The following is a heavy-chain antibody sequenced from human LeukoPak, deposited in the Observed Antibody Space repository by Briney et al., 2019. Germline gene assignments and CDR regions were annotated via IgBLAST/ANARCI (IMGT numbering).Heavy chain of an antibody. CDR3: AKDRRFGYYYYYMDV. D-gene: IGHD3-10*01. CDR2: IRYDGSNK. V-gene: IGHV3-30*02. CDR1: GFTFSSYG. J-gene: IGHJ6*03. Sequence: GGSLRLSCAASGFTFSSYGMHWVRQAPGKGLEWVAFIRYDGSNKYYADSVKGRFTISRDNSKNTLYLQMNSLRAEDTAVYYCAKDRRFGYYYYYMDVWGKGTTVTVSS.